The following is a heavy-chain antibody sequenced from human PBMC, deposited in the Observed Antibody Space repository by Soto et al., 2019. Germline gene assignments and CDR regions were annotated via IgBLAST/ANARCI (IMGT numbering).Heavy chain of an antibody. CDR2: ISAYNGNT. V-gene: IGHV1-18*01. Sequence: ASVKVSCKASGYTFTSYCISWVRQAPGQGLEWMGWISAYNGNTNYAQKLQGRATMTTDTSTSTAYMELRSLRSDDTAVYYCARAARGRYFDWLPSGYYYYGMDVWGQGTTVTVSS. CDR3: ARAARGRYFDWLPSGYYYYGMDV. D-gene: IGHD3-9*01. CDR1: GYTFTSYC. J-gene: IGHJ6*02.